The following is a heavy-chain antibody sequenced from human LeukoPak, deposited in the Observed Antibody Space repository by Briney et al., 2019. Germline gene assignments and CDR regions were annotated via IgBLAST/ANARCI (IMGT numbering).Heavy chain of an antibody. CDR2: INWDGGIT. Sequence: GGSLRLSCAASGFTFSSYGMSWVRQAPGKGLEWVSLINWDGGITYYADSVKGRFTISRDNSKNSLYLQMNSLRAEDTALYYCAKDQRGSYWGYFDLWGRGTLVTVSS. J-gene: IGHJ2*01. CDR1: GFTFSSYG. D-gene: IGHD2-21*01. CDR3: AKDQRGSYWGYFDL. V-gene: IGHV3-43D*03.